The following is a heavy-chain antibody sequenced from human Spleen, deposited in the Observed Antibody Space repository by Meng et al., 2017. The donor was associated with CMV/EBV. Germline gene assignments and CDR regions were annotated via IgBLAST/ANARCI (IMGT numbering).Heavy chain of an antibody. CDR3: ARGRVDSGELITATIGYYYGVDV. J-gene: IGHJ6*02. Sequence: GGSLRLSCAASGFTFSSSAMHWVRQAPGKGLEWVAIISYDGSNKDYADSVKGRFTISRDNSKNTLYLQMNSLRAEDTAAYYCARGRVDSGELITATIGYYYGVDVWGQGTTVTVSS. CDR2: ISYDGSNK. V-gene: IGHV3-30*14. D-gene: IGHD1-26*01. CDR1: GFTFSSSA.